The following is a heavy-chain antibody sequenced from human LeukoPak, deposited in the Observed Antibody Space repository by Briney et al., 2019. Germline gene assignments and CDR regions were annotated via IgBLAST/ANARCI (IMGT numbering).Heavy chain of an antibody. D-gene: IGHD3-10*01. V-gene: IGHV3-53*01. CDR3: AKRRGPFDY. Sequence: GGSLRLSCAASGFTVSRKYMSWVRQAPGKGLDWVSLIYSGGNTYYADSVKGRFTISRDSSKNMLYLQMDNLRAEDTAVYYCAKRRGPFDYWGQGTLVTVSS. CDR2: IYSGGNT. J-gene: IGHJ4*02. CDR1: GFTVSRKY.